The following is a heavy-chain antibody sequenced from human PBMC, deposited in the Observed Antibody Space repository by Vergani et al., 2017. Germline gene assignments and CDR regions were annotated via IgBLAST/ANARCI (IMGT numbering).Heavy chain of an antibody. D-gene: IGHD3-22*01. CDR1: GYSFTNYW. V-gene: IGHV5-51*01. CDR3: ARLYGRDSSGSKYFDY. CDR2: IHPADSDT. Sequence: EVQLVQSGAEVKKPGESLKISCQISGYSFTNYWIGWVRQMPGKGLEWMGIIHPADSDTSYSPSFQGQVTISVDKSISTAYRQRSSLRASDSAMYYCARLYGRDSSGSKYFDYWGQGTLVTVSS. J-gene: IGHJ4*02.